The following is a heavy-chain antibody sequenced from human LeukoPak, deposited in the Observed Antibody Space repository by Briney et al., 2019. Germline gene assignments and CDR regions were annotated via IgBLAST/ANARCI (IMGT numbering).Heavy chain of an antibody. D-gene: IGHD1-26*01. V-gene: IGHV3-23*01. J-gene: IGHJ4*02. CDR1: GFTFSSYA. CDR3: AKRDLLQGYFDY. CDR2: ISSGGTT. Sequence: GGSLRLSCAASGFTFSSYAMSWVRQAPGKGLEWVSGISSGGTTYHADSVKGRLTISRDNSKSTLYLQMNGLRAEDTAVYYCAKRDLLQGYFDYWGQGTLVTVSS.